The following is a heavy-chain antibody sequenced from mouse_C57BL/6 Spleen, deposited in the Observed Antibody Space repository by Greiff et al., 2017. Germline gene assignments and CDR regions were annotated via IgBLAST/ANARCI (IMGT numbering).Heavy chain of an antibody. CDR1: GYTFTDYY. D-gene: IGHD2-14*01. CDR2: INPYNGGT. Sequence: EVQLQQSGPVLVKPGASVKLSCKASGYTFTDYYMNWVKQSHGKSLEWIGVINPYNGGTSYNQKFKGKATLTVDKSSSTAYMELNSLTSEDSAVYYCARRYDGGNYAMDYWGQGTSVTVSS. J-gene: IGHJ4*01. V-gene: IGHV1-19*01. CDR3: ARRYDGGNYAMDY.